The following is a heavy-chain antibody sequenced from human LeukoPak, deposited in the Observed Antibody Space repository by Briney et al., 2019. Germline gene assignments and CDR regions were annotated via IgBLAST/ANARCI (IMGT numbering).Heavy chain of an antibody. Sequence: GGSLRLSCAASGFTFSAYAMNWVRQAPGKGLEWISHISSDAKTTYYADSVQGRLTISRDNAKSSLFLHMDGLRLEDTAVYYRVRDGCYDSLYFFDYWGQGALVTVSS. D-gene: IGHD3-22*01. CDR3: VRDGCYDSLYFFDY. J-gene: IGHJ4*02. CDR1: GFTFSAYA. V-gene: IGHV3-48*01. CDR2: ISSDAKTT.